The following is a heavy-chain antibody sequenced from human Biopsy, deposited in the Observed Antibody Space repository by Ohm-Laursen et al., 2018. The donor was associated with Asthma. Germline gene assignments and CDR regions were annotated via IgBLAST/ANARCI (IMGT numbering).Heavy chain of an antibody. J-gene: IGHJ3*02. D-gene: IGHD1-1*01. V-gene: IGHV3-33*01. Sequence: SLRLPCAASGFTFSSYGMHWVRQAPGKGLEWVAVIWYDGSNKYYADSVKGRFTISRDNSKNTLDLQMNSLREEDTAVYYCVRDGTDDAFDIWGQGTVVSVSS. CDR1: GFTFSSYG. CDR3: VRDGTDDAFDI. CDR2: IWYDGSNK.